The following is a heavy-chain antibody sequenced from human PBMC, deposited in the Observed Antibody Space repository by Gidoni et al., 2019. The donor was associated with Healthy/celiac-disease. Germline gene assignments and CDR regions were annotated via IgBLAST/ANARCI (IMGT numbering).Heavy chain of an antibody. V-gene: IGHV4-34*01. Sequence: VQLQQWGAGLLKPSETLSLTCAVYGGSFSGYYWSWIRQPPGKGLEWIGEINHSGSTNYNPSLKSRVTISVDTSKNQFSLKLSSVTAADTAVYYCARASHDYVWGSYRYTENWGQGTLVTVSS. CDR3: ARASHDYVWGSYRYTEN. CDR1: GGSFSGYY. D-gene: IGHD3-16*02. CDR2: INHSGST. J-gene: IGHJ4*02.